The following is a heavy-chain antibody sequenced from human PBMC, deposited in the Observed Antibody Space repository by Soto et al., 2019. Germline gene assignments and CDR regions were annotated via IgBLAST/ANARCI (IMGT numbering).Heavy chain of an antibody. Sequence: EEQLLESGGGLVQPGGSLRLSCAASGFTFSSYAMNWVRQAPGKGLEWVSSISGSGGSTYYADSVKGRFTISRDNSKNTLYLQMNSLRAEDTAVYYCAFPDDSSGFDYWGQGTLVTVSS. D-gene: IGHD3-22*01. J-gene: IGHJ4*02. CDR1: GFTFSSYA. CDR2: ISGSGGST. CDR3: AFPDDSSGFDY. V-gene: IGHV3-23*01.